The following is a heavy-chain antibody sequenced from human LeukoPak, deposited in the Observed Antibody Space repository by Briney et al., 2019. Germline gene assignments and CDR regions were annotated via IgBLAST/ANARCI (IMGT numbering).Heavy chain of an antibody. CDR3: ARRRAGDGPQPGDY. CDR2: IYYSGST. J-gene: IGHJ4*02. D-gene: IGHD5-24*01. V-gene: IGHV4-39*01. Sequence: PSETLSLTCTVSGGSISSSSYYWGWIRQPPGKGLEWIGSIYYSGSTYYNPSLKSRVTISVDTSKNQFSLKLSSVTAADTAVYYCARRRAGDGPQPGDYWGQGTLVTVSS. CDR1: GGSISSSSYY.